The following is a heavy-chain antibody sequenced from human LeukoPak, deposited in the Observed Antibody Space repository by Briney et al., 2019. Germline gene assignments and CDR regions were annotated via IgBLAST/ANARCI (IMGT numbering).Heavy chain of an antibody. Sequence: SETLSLTCTVSGGSISSYYWSWIRQPAGKGLEWIGRIYTSGSTNYNPSLKSRVTMSVDTSKNQFSLKLSSVTAADTAVYYCARLGSISWYAEWFDPWGQGTLVTVSS. J-gene: IGHJ5*02. V-gene: IGHV4-4*07. CDR1: GGSISSYY. CDR3: ARLGSISWYAEWFDP. D-gene: IGHD6-13*01. CDR2: IYTSGST.